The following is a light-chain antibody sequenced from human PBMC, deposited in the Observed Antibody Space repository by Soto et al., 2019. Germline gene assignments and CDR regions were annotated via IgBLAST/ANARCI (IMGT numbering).Light chain of an antibody. J-gene: IGKJ5*01. CDR2: DTS. CDR3: HQRSNWRGT. Sequence: EIVLTQSPATLSLSPGERATLSCRASQTVTSYLAWYQQKPGQAPRLLISDTSNRATGIPARFSGSGSGTDFTLPISSLEPEDFAVYYCHQRSNWRGTFGQGTRLEIK. CDR1: QTVTSY. V-gene: IGKV3-11*01.